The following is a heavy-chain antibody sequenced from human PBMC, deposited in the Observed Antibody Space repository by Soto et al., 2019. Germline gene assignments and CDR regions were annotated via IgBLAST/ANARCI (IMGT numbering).Heavy chain of an antibody. Sequence: PAEVPCKACGYTYSSFASNWLRQEDGQGLEWVGWVSVYNDDTKYAQNFQGRVSLTTDTSPSTTYMEVGRLRSDDTAVYYCARTRHSGGSCYHEYWGEGTLVTGPS. CDR2: VSVYNDDT. CDR1: GYTYSSFA. D-gene: IGHD2-15*01. V-gene: IGHV1-18*01. CDR3: ARTRHSGGSCYHEY. J-gene: IGHJ4*02.